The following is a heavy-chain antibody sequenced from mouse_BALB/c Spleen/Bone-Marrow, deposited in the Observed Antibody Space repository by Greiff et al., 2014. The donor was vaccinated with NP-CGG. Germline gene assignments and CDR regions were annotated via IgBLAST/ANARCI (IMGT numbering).Heavy chain of an antibody. CDR3: ANLGRYAMDY. Sequence: QVQLQQSGPELVKPGASVKISCKASGYTFTDYYINWVKQKPGQGLEWIGWIYPGSGSTKYNEKFKGKATLTVDTSSSTAYVQLGSLTSEDTAVYFCANLGRYAMDYWGQGTSVTVSS. CDR2: IYPGSGST. D-gene: IGHD3-1*01. V-gene: IGHV1-84*02. CDR1: GYTFTDYY. J-gene: IGHJ4*01.